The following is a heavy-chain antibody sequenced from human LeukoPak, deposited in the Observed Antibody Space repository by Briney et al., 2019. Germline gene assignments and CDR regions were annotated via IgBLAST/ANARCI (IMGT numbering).Heavy chain of an antibody. V-gene: IGHV1-69*13. CDR1: GGTFSSYA. J-gene: IGHJ4*02. D-gene: IGHD3-22*01. CDR2: IIPIFGTA. CDR3: ASLRYYYDSSGYYAYDY. Sequence: SVKVSCKASGGTFSSYAISWVRQAPGQGLEWMGGIIPIFGTANYAQKFQGRVTITADESTSTAYMELSSLRSEDTAVYYCASLRYYYDSSGYYAYDYWGQGTLVTVSS.